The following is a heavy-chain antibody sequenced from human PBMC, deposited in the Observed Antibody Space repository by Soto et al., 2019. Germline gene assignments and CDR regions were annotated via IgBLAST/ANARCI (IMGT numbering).Heavy chain of an antibody. Sequence: EVQLLESGGGLVQPGGSLRLSCAASGFTFSSYAMSWVRQAPGKGLESVSGISGSGGSTYYADSVKGRFTIARDNSKNTLYLPMNSLRAEDTAVYYCAKVPVYYFDSSGSYYFDYWGQGTVVTVSS. J-gene: IGHJ4*02. CDR1: GFTFSSYA. CDR3: AKVPVYYFDSSGSYYFDY. CDR2: ISGSGGST. D-gene: IGHD3-22*01. V-gene: IGHV3-23*01.